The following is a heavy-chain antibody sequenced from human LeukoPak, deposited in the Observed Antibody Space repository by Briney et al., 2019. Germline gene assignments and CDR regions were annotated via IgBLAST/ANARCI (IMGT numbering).Heavy chain of an antibody. CDR1: GASISSTSYY. CDR2: ISYSGTT. D-gene: IGHD4-17*01. CDR3: ARGCTVIV. V-gene: IGHV4-39*07. Sequence: SETLSLTCSVSGASISSTSYYWGWIRRPPGKGLEWIGSISYSGTTFYSPSLESRVTISADTSKNQFSLKLSSVTAADTAVYYCARGCTVIVWGKGTTVTVSS. J-gene: IGHJ6*04.